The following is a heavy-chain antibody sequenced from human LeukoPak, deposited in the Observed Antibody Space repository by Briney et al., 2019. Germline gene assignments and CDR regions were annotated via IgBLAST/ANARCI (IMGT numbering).Heavy chain of an antibody. D-gene: IGHD1-26*01. V-gene: IGHV4-59*01. J-gene: IGHJ4*02. CDR2: IYYSGST. CDR3: ARAHQATADFDY. CDR1: GGSISSYY. Sequence: SETLSLTCTVPGGSISSYYWSWIRQPPGKGLEWIGYIYYSGSTNYNPSLKSRVTISVDTSKNQFSLKLSSVTAADTAVYYCARAHQATADFDYWGQGTLVTVSS.